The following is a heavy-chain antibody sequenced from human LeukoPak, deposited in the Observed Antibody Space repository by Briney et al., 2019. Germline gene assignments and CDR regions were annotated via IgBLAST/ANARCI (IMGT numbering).Heavy chain of an antibody. Sequence: ASVKVSCKASGGTFSSYAISWARQAPGQGLEWMGRINPNSGGTNYAQKFQGRVTMTRDTSISTAYMELSRLRSDDTAVYYCAREPGDYWGQGTLVTVSS. CDR2: INPNSGGT. J-gene: IGHJ4*02. V-gene: IGHV1-2*06. CDR1: GGTFSSYA. CDR3: AREPGDY.